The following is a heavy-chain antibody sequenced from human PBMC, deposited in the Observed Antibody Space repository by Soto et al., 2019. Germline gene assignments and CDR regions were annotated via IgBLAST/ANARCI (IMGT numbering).Heavy chain of an antibody. CDR2: ISAYNGNK. Sequence: QVQLVQSGAEVKKPGASVKVSCKASGYTFTSYGISWVRQAPGQGLEWMGWISAYNGNKNYAQKLQGRVTMTTDTSTSTAYMELRSLRSDDTAVYYCARCWGDCTNGVCFVSVPDYWGQGTLVTVSS. CDR1: GYTFTSYG. V-gene: IGHV1-18*04. D-gene: IGHD2-8*01. CDR3: ARCWGDCTNGVCFVSVPDY. J-gene: IGHJ4*02.